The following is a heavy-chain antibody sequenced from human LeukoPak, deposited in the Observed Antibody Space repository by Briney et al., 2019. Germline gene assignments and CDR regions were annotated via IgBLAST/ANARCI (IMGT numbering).Heavy chain of an antibody. J-gene: IGHJ4*02. D-gene: IGHD6-13*01. CDR3: AKGAGYSSNWNFDY. V-gene: IGHV3-21*04. CDR2: ISSSSNYI. Sequence: GGSLRLSCAASGFTFSSYHMNWVRQAPGKGLEWVSSISSSSNYIYYADSVKGRFTISRDNSKNTLYLQMNSLRLEDTAGYYCAKGAGYSSNWNFDYWGQGTLVTVSS. CDR1: GFTFSSYH.